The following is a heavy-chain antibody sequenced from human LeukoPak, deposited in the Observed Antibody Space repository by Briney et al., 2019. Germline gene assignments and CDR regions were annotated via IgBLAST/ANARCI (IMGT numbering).Heavy chain of an antibody. Sequence: ASVKVSCKASGYTFTGHYLHWVRQAPGQGLEWMGWINPNSGETNYAQKFQGGVTMTRDTSISTAYMELSSLRSEDTAVYYCARGVTTVTSYSYYYYMDVWGKGTTVTVSS. J-gene: IGHJ6*03. CDR2: INPNSGET. D-gene: IGHD4-17*01. CDR3: ARGVTTVTSYSYYYYMDV. CDR1: GYTFTGHY. V-gene: IGHV1-2*02.